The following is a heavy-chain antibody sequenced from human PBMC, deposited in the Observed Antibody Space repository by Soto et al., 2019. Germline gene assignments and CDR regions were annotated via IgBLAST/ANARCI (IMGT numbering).Heavy chain of an antibody. Sequence: PGGSLRLSCAASGFTFSTCDMHWVRQAPGKGLEWVALMSYDGSNKDYADSVKGRFTISRDNSKSTLYLQMNSLRAEDTAVYYCAKPDYDSSAYFDFWGQGTLVTVSS. CDR2: MSYDGSNK. V-gene: IGHV3-30*18. CDR3: AKPDYDSSAYFDF. D-gene: IGHD3-22*01. CDR1: GFTFSTCD. J-gene: IGHJ4*02.